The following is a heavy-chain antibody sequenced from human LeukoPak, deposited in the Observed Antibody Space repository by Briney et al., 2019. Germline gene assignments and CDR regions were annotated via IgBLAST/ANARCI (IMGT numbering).Heavy chain of an antibody. Sequence: SETLSLTCAVHGGSFSGYYWSWIRQPPGKGLEWIGEINHSGSTNYNPSRKSLVTISVDTSKNQFSLKLSSVTAADTAVYYCARGRRYYYDSSGSGPDYWGQGTLVTVSS. CDR2: INHSGST. V-gene: IGHV4-34*01. D-gene: IGHD3-22*01. CDR3: ARGRRYYYDSSGSGPDY. CDR1: GGSFSGYY. J-gene: IGHJ4*02.